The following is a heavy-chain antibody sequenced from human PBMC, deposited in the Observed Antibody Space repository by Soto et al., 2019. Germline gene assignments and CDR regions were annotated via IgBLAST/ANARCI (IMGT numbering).Heavy chain of an antibody. Sequence: GGSLRLSCAASGFTFSSYSMNWVRQAPGKGLEWVSYISSSSSTIYYADSVKGRFTISRDNAKNSLYLQMNSLRDEDTAVYYCARDGVVPAAISYYHYGMDVWGQGTTVTVSS. CDR1: GFTFSSYS. D-gene: IGHD2-2*01. CDR3: ARDGVVPAAISYYHYGMDV. CDR2: ISSSSSTI. J-gene: IGHJ6*02. V-gene: IGHV3-48*02.